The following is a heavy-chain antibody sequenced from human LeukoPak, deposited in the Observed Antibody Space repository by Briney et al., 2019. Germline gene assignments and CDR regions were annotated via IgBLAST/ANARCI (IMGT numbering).Heavy chain of an antibody. V-gene: IGHV3-23*01. Sequence: GGSLRLSCAASGFTFSSYAMSWVRQAPGKGLEWVSYISSSGSTIYYADSVKGRFTISRDNSKNTLYLQMNSLRAEDTAVYYCAKGGSDYGDYVVRYFDLWGRGTLVTVSS. J-gene: IGHJ2*01. CDR1: GFTFSSYA. CDR2: ISSSGSTI. CDR3: AKGGSDYGDYVVRYFDL. D-gene: IGHD4-17*01.